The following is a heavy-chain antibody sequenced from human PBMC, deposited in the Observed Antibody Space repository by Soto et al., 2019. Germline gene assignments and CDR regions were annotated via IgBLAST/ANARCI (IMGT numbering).Heavy chain of an antibody. J-gene: IGHJ3*02. Sequence: KTSETLSLTCTVSGGSISSGDHYWSWIRQPPGKALEWIANIYYSGSSYFNPSLTGRVIISLETSKNQFSLKLSFVTAADTAVYYCARGRYYYDSSGQALDSFDIWGQGTMVTVSS. CDR3: ARGRYYYDSSGQALDSFDI. CDR1: GGSISSGDHY. CDR2: IYYSGSS. D-gene: IGHD3-22*01. V-gene: IGHV4-30-4*01.